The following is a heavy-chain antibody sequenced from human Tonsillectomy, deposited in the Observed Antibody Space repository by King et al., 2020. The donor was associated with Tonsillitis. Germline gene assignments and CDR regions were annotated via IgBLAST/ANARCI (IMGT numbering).Heavy chain of an antibody. CDR2: IKSKTDGGKT. CDR1: GFTFSNAW. CDR3: TIDASLYVDWLLGIGRVY. J-gene: IGHJ4*02. Sequence: VQLVESGGGLVKPGGSLRLSCAASGFTFSNAWMSWVRQAPGKGLEWVGRIKSKTDGGKTDYAAPVKGRFTISRDDSKNTLYLQMNSLKTEDTAVYYCTIDASLYVDWLLGIGRVYWGQGTLVTVLS. D-gene: IGHD3-9*01. V-gene: IGHV3-15*01.